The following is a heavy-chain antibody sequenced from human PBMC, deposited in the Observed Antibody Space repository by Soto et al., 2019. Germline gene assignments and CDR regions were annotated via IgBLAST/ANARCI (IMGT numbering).Heavy chain of an antibody. D-gene: IGHD6-6*01. CDR2: ISAYNGNT. V-gene: IGHV1-18*01. CDR1: RYTFTSYG. J-gene: IGHJ4*02. CDR3: AIEYSSSPPYYPIGY. Sequence: ASVKVSFKASRYTFTSYGISWVRQAPGQGLEWMGWISAYNGNTNYAQKLQGRVTMTTDTSTSTAYMELRSLRSDDTAVYYCAIEYSSSPPYYPIGYWGQGTLVTVSS.